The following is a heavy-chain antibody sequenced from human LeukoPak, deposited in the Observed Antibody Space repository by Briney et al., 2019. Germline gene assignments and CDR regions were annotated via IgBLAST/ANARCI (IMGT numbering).Heavy chain of an antibody. CDR2: ISSSSSLI. CDR1: GVXGSSNY. Sequence: PGGSLRLSCAASGVXGSSNYLSWVRQAPGKGLEWISYISSSSSLIYYADSVKGRFTISRGNAKNSLHLQMNSLRGEDTAVYYCARVGLSCRYDNWFDPWGQGTLVTVSS. J-gene: IGHJ5*02. CDR3: ARVGLSCRYDNWFDP. D-gene: IGHD1-14*01. V-gene: IGHV3-48*01.